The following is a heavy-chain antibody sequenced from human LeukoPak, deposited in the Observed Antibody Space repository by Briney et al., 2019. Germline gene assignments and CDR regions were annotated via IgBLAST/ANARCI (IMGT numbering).Heavy chain of an antibody. CDR1: GFNVSDTY. Sequence: GGSLRLSCAASGFNVSDTYMNWVRQAPGKGLEWVSVIYTDDSTYYADSVEGRFTISRDNSKNTVDLQMNNLNVEDTAVYFCARAGDYWSHYFDYWGQGALVTVSS. V-gene: IGHV3-53*01. CDR2: IYTDDST. CDR3: ARAGDYWSHYFDY. D-gene: IGHD4-17*01. J-gene: IGHJ4*02.